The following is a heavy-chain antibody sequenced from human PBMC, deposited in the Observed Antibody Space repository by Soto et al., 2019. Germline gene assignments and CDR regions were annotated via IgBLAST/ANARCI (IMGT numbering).Heavy chain of an antibody. Sequence: QVQLVQSGAEEKKPGASVKVSCKASGYAFSSYAMHWVRQAPGQRLEWMGWINIGSGNTEYSQNFQDRITITRDTSASTVYMELSSLRSEDTAVYYCARDGGDCGYRLIYYYYIGMDVWGKGTTVRVSS. CDR3: ARDGGDCGYRLIYYYYIGMDV. J-gene: IGHJ6*04. D-gene: IGHD2-21*02. V-gene: IGHV1-3*05. CDR1: GYAFSSYA. CDR2: INIGSGNT.